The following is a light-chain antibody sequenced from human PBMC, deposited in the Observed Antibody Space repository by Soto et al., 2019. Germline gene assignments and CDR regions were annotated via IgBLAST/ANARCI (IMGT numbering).Light chain of an antibody. Sequence: QSVLTQPPSASGTPGQTVTISSSGSSSNIGTNYVSWYQQLPGTAPKLLIYGNNQRPSGVPDRFSGSRSGTSASLAISGLRSEDDADYYCAAWDDSLSGVVFGGGTKRTVL. CDR3: AAWDDSLSGVV. CDR1: SSNIGTNY. J-gene: IGLJ3*02. V-gene: IGLV1-47*01. CDR2: GNN.